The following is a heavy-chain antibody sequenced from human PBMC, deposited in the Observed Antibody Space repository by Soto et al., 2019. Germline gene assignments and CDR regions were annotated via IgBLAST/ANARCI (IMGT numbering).Heavy chain of an antibody. Sequence: GGSLRLSCAASGFTFSSYWMSWVRQAPGKGLEWVANIKQDGSEKYYVDSVKGRFTISRDSAKNSLYLQMNSLRAEDAAVYYCARGGDPRSTYYYGTDVWGQGTTVTVSS. J-gene: IGHJ6*02. CDR3: ARGGDPRSTYYYGTDV. V-gene: IGHV3-7*03. D-gene: IGHD2-21*02. CDR1: GFTFSSYW. CDR2: IKQDGSEK.